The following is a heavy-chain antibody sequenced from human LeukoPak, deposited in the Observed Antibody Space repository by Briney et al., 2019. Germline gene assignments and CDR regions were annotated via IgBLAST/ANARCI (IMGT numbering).Heavy chain of an antibody. V-gene: IGHV3-66*01. D-gene: IGHD3-10*01. CDR1: GFTVSSNY. CDR2: IYSGGTT. Sequence: PGGSLRLSCAASGFTVSSNYMSWVRQAPGKGLEWVSVIYSGGTTYYADSVKGRFTISRDNSKNTLYLQMNSLRAEDTAVYYWARAHYYGSGSYLFDPWGQGTLVTVSS. CDR3: ARAHYYGSGSYLFDP. J-gene: IGHJ5*02.